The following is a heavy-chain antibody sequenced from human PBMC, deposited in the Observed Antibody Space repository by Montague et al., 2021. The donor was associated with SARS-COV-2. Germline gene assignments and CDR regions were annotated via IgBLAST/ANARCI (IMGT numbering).Heavy chain of an antibody. CDR3: ARAPCVGDCNSLAIWFDP. CDR1: GYSISSGYF. J-gene: IGHJ5*02. CDR2: IYHAGYI. Sequence: SETLSLTCTVFGYSISSGYFWAWLRQPPGKGLESIGSIYHAGYIXYNPSLKSRVSISIDTSRNQISLRVTDVAAADTAVYYCARAPCVGDCNSLAIWFDPWGQGTLVSVSS. V-gene: IGHV4-38-2*02. D-gene: IGHD2-21*02.